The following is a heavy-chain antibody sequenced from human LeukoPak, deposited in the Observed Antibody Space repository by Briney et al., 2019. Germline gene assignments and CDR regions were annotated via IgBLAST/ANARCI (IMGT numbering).Heavy chain of an antibody. D-gene: IGHD2-2*02. V-gene: IGHV4-34*01. CDR2: INHSGST. Sequence: PSETLSLTCAVYGGSFSGYYWSWIRQPPGKGLEWIGEINHSGSTNYNPSLKSRVTISVDTSKNQFSLKLSSVTAADTAVYYCARLVVVPAAIVVDYYYYYMDVWGKGTTVTISS. CDR3: ARLVVVPAAIVVDYYYYYMDV. J-gene: IGHJ6*03. CDR1: GGSFSGYY.